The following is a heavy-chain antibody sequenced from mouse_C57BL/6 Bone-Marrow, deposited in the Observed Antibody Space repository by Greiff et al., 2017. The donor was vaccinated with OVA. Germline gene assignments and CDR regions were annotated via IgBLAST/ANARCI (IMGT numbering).Heavy chain of an antibody. V-gene: IGHV7-3*01. CDR2: IRNKANGYTT. D-gene: IGHD1-1*01. Sequence: EVKVVESGGGLVQPGGSLSLSCAASGFTFTDYYMSWVRQPPGKALEWLGFIRNKANGYTTEYSASVKGRFTISRDNSQSILYLQMNALRAEDSATYYCASGITTVVEYYFDYWGQGTTLTASA. CDR1: GFTFTDYY. J-gene: IGHJ2*01. CDR3: ASGITTVVEYYFDY.